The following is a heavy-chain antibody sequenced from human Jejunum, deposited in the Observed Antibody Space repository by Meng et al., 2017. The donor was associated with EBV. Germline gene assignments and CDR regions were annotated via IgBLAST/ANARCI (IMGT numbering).Heavy chain of an antibody. J-gene: IGHJ4*02. CDR2: MNPNGGDT. Sequence: HLVQSGAEVKRPGAPVRGSWVTSGYTFTSYYIHCVGTAPGQGPEWMGAMNPNGGDTSHARNFQGRITMTRDTSTRTFYMGLGSLRSDDTAVYYCAGHSSGFYQAFYYWGRGTLVTVSS. D-gene: IGHD3-22*01. V-gene: IGHV1-46*01. CDR1: GYTFTSYY. CDR3: AGHSSGFYQAFYY.